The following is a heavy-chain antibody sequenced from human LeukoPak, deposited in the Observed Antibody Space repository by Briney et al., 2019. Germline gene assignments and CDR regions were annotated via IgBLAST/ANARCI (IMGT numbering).Heavy chain of an antibody. D-gene: IGHD6-13*01. CDR1: GGTFSSYA. CDR2: LIPILGTP. V-gene: IGHV1-69*13. CDR3: ARDEGGAAAVHHGHYGMDV. Sequence: SVKVSCKASGGTFSSYAISWVRQAPGQGLEWIGGLIPILGTPDYAQKFQGRVTINADESTTTVYMDLSGLRSEDTAVYYCARDEGGAAAVHHGHYGMDVWGQGTTVTVSS. J-gene: IGHJ6*02.